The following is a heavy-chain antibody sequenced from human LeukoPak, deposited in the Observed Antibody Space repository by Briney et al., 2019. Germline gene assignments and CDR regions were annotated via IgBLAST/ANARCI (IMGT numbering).Heavy chain of an antibody. CDR1: GGTFSSYA. Sequence: ASVKVSCKASGGTFSSYAISWARQAPGQGLERMGGIIPIFGTANYAQKFQGRVTITADKSTSTAYMELSSLRSEDTAVYYCGSSGYYSRSGYYFDYWGQGTLVTVSS. V-gene: IGHV1-69*06. CDR3: GSSGYYSRSGYYFDY. J-gene: IGHJ4*02. D-gene: IGHD3-22*01. CDR2: IIPIFGTA.